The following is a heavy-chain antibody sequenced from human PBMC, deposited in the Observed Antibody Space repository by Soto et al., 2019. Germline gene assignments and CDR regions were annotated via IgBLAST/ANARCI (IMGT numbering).Heavy chain of an antibody. J-gene: IGHJ4*02. CDR3: ARDTGSGMDYFDF. V-gene: IGHV4-38-2*02. D-gene: IGHD6-19*01. Sequence: SETLSLTCAVSGYSISSGDYWGWIRQPPGKGLEWIGSIFHSGNAYYNPSLKSRVTISIDTSKNQFSLKLTSVTATDTAVYYCARDTGSGMDYFDFWGQGTLVTVSS. CDR1: GYSISSGDY. CDR2: IFHSGNA.